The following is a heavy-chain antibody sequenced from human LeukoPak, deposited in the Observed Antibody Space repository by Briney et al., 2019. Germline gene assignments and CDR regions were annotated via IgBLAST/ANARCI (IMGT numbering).Heavy chain of an antibody. CDR2: ISGGGGSS. J-gene: IGHJ3*02. Sequence: GGSVTLSCAASGFTFSSYAMRWVRPAPGKGLEWFSAISGGGGSSYYADSVRGRFTISRDNSKNTLYLKMNSLSAEAAAVYYCAREILSIAAARAFDIWGQRTMVTASS. D-gene: IGHD6-13*01. CDR3: AREILSIAAARAFDI. CDR1: GFTFSSYA. V-gene: IGHV3-23*01.